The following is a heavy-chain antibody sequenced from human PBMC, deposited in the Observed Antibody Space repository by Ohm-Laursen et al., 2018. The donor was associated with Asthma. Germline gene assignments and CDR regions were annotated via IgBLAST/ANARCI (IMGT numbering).Heavy chain of an antibody. V-gene: IGHV3-30-3*01. CDR1: GFTFSSFS. CDR3: ARDVMEWYLPAFDF. CDR2: GGSYYDGGLK. D-gene: IGHD3-3*01. J-gene: IGHJ4*02. Sequence: LRLSCAASGFTFSSFSMHWVRQAPGKGLEWVAVGGSYYDGGLKYYADSVNGRFTVSRDDSKNTLYLQMNSLRPDDTAVYYCARDVMEWYLPAFDFWGQGTLVTVSS.